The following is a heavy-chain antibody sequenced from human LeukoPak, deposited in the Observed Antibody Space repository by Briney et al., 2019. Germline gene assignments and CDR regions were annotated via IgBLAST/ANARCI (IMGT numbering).Heavy chain of an antibody. V-gene: IGHV5-51*01. CDR2: IYPGDSDT. J-gene: IGHJ5*02. D-gene: IGHD3-9*01. CDR3: ERQGYDILTGYFPKTNWFDP. Sequence: GESLKISCQGSGYSFTSYWIGWVRQMPGKGLEWMGIIYPGDSDTRYSPSFQGQVTISADKSISTAYLQWSSLKASDTAMYYCERQGYDILTGYFPKTNWFDPWGQGTLVTVSS. CDR1: GYSFTSYW.